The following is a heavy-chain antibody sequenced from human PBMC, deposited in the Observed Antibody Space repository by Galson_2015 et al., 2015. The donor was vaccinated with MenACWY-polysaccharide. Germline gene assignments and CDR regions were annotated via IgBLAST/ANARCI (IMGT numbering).Heavy chain of an antibody. J-gene: IGHJ6*02. CDR1: GFTFSSYS. CDR2: ISSSSSYV. V-gene: IGHV3-21*01. CDR3: ARDLTVVAATSIYYGMDV. D-gene: IGHD2-15*01. Sequence: SLRLSCAASGFTFSSYSMNWVRQAPGKGLEWVSSISSSSSYVYYADSVKGRFTISRDNAKNSLYLQMNSLRAEDTAVYYCARDLTVVAATSIYYGMDVWGQGTTVTASS.